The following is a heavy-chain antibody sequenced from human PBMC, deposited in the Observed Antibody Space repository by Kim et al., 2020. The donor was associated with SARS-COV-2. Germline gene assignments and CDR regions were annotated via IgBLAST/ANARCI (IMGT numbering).Heavy chain of an antibody. J-gene: IGHJ2*01. CDR2: IYYSGST. V-gene: IGHV4-39*01. CDR3: ARPWRNWYFDL. Sequence: SETLSLTCSVSGGSISSSDYYWGWIRQPPGKGLEWIATIYYSGSTYYNPTLKGRVTISVDTSKKQFSLRLSSVTAADAAVYYCARPWRNWYFDLWRRGT. CDR1: GGSISSSDYY.